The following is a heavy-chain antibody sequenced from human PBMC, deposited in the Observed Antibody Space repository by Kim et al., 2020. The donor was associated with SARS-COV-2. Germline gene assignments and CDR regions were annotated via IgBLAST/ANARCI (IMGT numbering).Heavy chain of an antibody. Sequence: GGSLRLSCAVSGFTFSSNGMHWVRQAPGKGLEWVAVISYDGSNNYYADSVNGRFTISRDNSKNTLYLQMNSLRAEDTAVYYCAKESGSGSYYGWTYCYYGMDVWGQGTPVTVSS. CDR1: GFTFSSNG. J-gene: IGHJ6*02. CDR2: ISYDGSNN. D-gene: IGHD3-10*01. CDR3: AKESGSGSYYGWTYCYYGMDV. V-gene: IGHV3-30*18.